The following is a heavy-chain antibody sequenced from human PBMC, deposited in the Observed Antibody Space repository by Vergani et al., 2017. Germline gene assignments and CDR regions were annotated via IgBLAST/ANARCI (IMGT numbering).Heavy chain of an antibody. CDR1: GGTFSSYA. CDR3: ARGTNYYDSSGYPLPFDY. J-gene: IGHJ4*02. Sequence: QVQLVQSGAEVKKPGSSVKVSCKASGGTFSSYAISWVRQAPGQGLEWMGGIIPIFGTANYAQKFQGRVTITADKSTSTAYMELSSLRSEDTAVYYCARGTNYYDSSGYPLPFDYWGQGNLVTVSS. V-gene: IGHV1-69*06. CDR2: IIPIFGTA. D-gene: IGHD3-22*01.